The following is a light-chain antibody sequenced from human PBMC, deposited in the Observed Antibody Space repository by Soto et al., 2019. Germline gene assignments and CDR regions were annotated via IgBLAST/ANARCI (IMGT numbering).Light chain of an antibody. CDR1: SSDVGSYNL. J-gene: IGLJ1*01. Sequence: QSALTQPASVSGSPGQSITVSCTGTSSDVGSYNLVSWYQQHPGKAPKLMIYEVSKRPSGVSNRFSGSNSGNTASLTISGLHAEDEADYYCCSYAGSSTFLFGTGTKLTVL. CDR3: CSYAGSSTFL. CDR2: EVS. V-gene: IGLV2-23*02.